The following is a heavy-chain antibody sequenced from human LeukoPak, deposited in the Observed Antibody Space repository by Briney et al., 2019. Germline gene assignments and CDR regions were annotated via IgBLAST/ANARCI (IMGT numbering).Heavy chain of an antibody. CDR3: ARDREDVVVVVAATGFDY. CDR2: ISGGSSYI. V-gene: IGHV3-21*01. CDR1: GFTFSSYS. D-gene: IGHD2-15*01. Sequence: GGSLRLSCAASGFTFSSYSMNWVRQAPGKGLEWVSSISGGSSYIYYADSVKGRFTISRDNAENSLYLQMNSLRAEDTAVYYCARDREDVVVVVAATGFDYWGQGSLVTVSS. J-gene: IGHJ4*02.